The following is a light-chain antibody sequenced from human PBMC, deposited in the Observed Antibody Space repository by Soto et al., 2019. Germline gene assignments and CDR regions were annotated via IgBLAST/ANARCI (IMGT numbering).Light chain of an antibody. V-gene: IGLV7-46*01. CDR1: TGAVTSTHY. CDR2: DTN. CDR3: LLSYDGDRYVV. Sequence: QAVVTQEPSLTVSPGGTVTLTCGSSTGAVTSTHYPYWFQQKPGQAPRTLIYDTNNKHSWTPARFSGSLLGGKGALTLSGAQPEDDAIYYCLLSYDGDRYVVFGGGTKLTVL. J-gene: IGLJ2*01.